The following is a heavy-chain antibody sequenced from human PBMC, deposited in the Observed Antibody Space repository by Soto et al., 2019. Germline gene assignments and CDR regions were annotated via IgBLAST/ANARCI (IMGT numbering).Heavy chain of an antibody. D-gene: IGHD6-19*01. CDR3: ARRKRSGWYGNWFDP. V-gene: IGHV4-59*01. J-gene: IGHJ5*02. Sequence: PSETLSLTCTVSGGSISSYYWSWIRQPPGKGLEWIGYIYYSGSTNYNPSLKSRVTISVDTSKNQFSLKLSSVTAADTAVYYCARRKRSGWYGNWFDPWGQGTLVTVSS. CDR2: IYYSGST. CDR1: GGSISSYY.